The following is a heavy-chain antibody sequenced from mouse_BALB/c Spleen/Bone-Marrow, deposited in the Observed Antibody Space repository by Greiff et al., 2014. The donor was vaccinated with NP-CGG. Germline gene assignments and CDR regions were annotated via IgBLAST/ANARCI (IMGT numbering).Heavy chain of an antibody. CDR3: AREGLRRRAAMDY. J-gene: IGHJ4*01. D-gene: IGHD2-4*01. CDR1: GFTFSSYA. Sequence: EVMLVESGGGLVKPGGSLKLSCAASGFTFSSYAMSWVRQSPEKRLEWVAEISRGGSYTYYPDTVTGRFTISRDNAKNTLYLEMSSLRSEDTAMYYCAREGLRRRAAMDYWGQGTSVTVSS. CDR2: ISRGGSYT. V-gene: IGHV5-9-4*01.